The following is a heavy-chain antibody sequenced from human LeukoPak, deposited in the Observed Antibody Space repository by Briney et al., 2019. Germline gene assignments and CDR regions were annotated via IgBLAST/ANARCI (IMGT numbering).Heavy chain of an antibody. CDR3: AKDLYVTVTTFAFDI. V-gene: IGHV3-23*01. J-gene: IGHJ3*02. CDR1: GFTFSSYA. D-gene: IGHD4-17*01. Sequence: GGSLRLSCAASGFTFSSYAMSWVRQAPGKGLEWVSAISGSGGSTYYADSVKGRFTISRDNSKNTLHLQMNSLRAEDTAVYYCAKDLYVTVTTFAFDIWGQGTMVTVSS. CDR2: ISGSGGST.